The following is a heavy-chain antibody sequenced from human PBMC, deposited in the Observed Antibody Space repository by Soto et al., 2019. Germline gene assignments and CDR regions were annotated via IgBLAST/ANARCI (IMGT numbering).Heavy chain of an antibody. Sequence: QVQLQQWGAGLLKPSETLSLTCAVYGGSFSGYYWSWIRQPPGKGLEWIGEINHSGSTNYNPSLKSRVTISVDTSKNQFSLKLSSVTAADTAVYYCAREGEGYDSSGYYLAPSGYGMDVWGQGTTVTVSS. D-gene: IGHD3-22*01. J-gene: IGHJ6*02. CDR1: GGSFSGYY. CDR3: AREGEGYDSSGYYLAPSGYGMDV. CDR2: INHSGST. V-gene: IGHV4-34*01.